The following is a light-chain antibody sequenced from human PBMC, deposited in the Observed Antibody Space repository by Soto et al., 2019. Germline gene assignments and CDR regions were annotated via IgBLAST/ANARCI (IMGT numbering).Light chain of an antibody. V-gene: IGKV3-11*01. CDR2: DAS. CDR3: QDRSSWPLGT. J-gene: IGKJ1*01. CDR1: RSVSTY. Sequence: DIVLTQSPATLSLSPGERATLSCRSSRSVSTYLAWYQQKPGQAPRLLIYDASTRDYDVPARFSGSGSGTDFTLTISGLEPEDSAIYYCQDRSSWPLGTFGQGTKVDIK.